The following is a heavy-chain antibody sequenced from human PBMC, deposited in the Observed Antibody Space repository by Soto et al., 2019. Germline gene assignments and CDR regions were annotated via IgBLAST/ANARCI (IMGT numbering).Heavy chain of an antibody. D-gene: IGHD6-19*01. CDR2: ISTDNGDT. CDR3: TRGDSTGSQRGWFDP. V-gene: IGHV1-18*04. CDR1: GYSFTSYG. Sequence: QVQLVQSVTEVKKPGASVQVSCKASGYSFTSYGINWVRQAPGQGLEWMGWISTDNGDTNYAQKFQGRVTMTTDTSTTTAYMALRRLTSDYTAVYFGTRGDSTGSQRGWFDPWGKVTVVAVAS. J-gene: IGHJ5*02.